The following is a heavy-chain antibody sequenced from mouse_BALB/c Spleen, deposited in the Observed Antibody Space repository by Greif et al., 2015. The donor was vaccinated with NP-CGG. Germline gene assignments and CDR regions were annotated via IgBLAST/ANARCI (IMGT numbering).Heavy chain of an antibody. J-gene: IGHJ3*01. CDR1: GFTFSSYA. Sequence: EVMLVESGGGLVKPGGSLKLSCAASGFTFSSYAMSWVRQTPEKRLEWVASISSGGSTYYPDSVKGRFTISRDNARNILYLQMSSLRSEDTAMYYCAREGYYREEGFAYWGQGTLVTVSA. CDR3: AREGYYREEGFAY. V-gene: IGHV5-6-5*01. D-gene: IGHD2-3*01. CDR2: ISSGGST.